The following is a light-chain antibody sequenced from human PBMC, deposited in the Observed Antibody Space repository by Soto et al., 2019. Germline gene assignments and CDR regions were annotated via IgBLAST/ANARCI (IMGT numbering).Light chain of an antibody. CDR2: SAT. V-gene: IGKV1-39*01. Sequence: DIERTQRPSSLSESVGDRITITCLLSQSIASFLNWYQQKPGKAPRLLIYSATNLYSGIPARFSGSGSGTDFTLTISSLEPEDSAIYYCQQRTIWPPVSFGQGTRLEIK. CDR3: QQRTIWPPVS. CDR1: QSIASF. J-gene: IGKJ5*01.